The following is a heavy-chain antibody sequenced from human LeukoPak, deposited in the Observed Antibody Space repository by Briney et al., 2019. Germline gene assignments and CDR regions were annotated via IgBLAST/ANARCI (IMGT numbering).Heavy chain of an antibody. J-gene: IGHJ4*02. CDR3: ARDPPLGWFGELSFSGFDY. CDR2: ISSSGSTI. V-gene: IGHV3-11*04. D-gene: IGHD3-10*01. Sequence: GGSLRLSCAASGFTFSDYYMSWIRQAPGKGLEWVSYISSSGSTIYYADSVKGRFTISRDNAKNSLYLQMNSLRAEDTAVYYCARDPPLGWFGELSFSGFDYWGQGTLVTVSS. CDR1: GFTFSDYY.